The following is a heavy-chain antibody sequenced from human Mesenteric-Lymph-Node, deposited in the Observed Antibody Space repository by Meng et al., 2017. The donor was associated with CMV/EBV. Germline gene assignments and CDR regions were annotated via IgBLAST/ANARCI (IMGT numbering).Heavy chain of an antibody. CDR3: ASPCGGECYV. Sequence: GGSLRLSWAVCGFTFSSYDMHWVRQATGKGLEWVANIKQDVREKSYVDSGKGRLTISRDNCKNMVYLQMDSLRPEDPAVYYCASPCGGECYVWGQGTLVTVSS. CDR1: GFTFSSYD. CDR2: IKQDVREK. D-gene: IGHD2-21*01. J-gene: IGHJ4*02. V-gene: IGHV3-7*02.